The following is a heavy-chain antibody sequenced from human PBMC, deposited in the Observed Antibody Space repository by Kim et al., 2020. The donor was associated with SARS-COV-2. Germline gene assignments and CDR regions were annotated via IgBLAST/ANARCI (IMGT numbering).Heavy chain of an antibody. CDR3: ARLTYYYDSSGYYFEGILDY. Sequence: ASVKVSCKASGYTFTSYAMHWVRQAPGQRLEWMGWINAGNGNTKYSQKFQGRVTITRDTSASTAYMELSSLRSEDTAVYYCARLTYYYDSSGYYFEGILDYWGQGTLVTVSS. CDR1: GYTFTSYA. D-gene: IGHD3-22*01. J-gene: IGHJ4*02. CDR2: INAGNGNT. V-gene: IGHV1-3*01.